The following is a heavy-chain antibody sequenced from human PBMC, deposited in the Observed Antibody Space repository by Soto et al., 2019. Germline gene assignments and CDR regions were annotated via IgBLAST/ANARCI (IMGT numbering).Heavy chain of an antibody. D-gene: IGHD1-1*01. J-gene: IGHJ6*02. V-gene: IGHV3-30-3*01. CDR1: GCTFDTYG. Sequence: QVHLVESGGGVVQPGKSLRLSCVASGCTFDTYGIHWFRQAPGKGLQWVALISYEGSNTYYPDSVRGRFTISRDNSKNALYLQMNTQSPEDTGVYYCARVTPGNNLYCFSGLDFWGQGTSVTVSS. CDR3: ARVTPGNNLYCFSGLDF. CDR2: ISYEGSNT.